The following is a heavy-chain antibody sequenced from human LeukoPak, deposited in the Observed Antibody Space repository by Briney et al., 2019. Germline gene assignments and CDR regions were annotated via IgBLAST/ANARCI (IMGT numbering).Heavy chain of an antibody. Sequence: ASVKVSCKASGYTFTSYDINWVRQATGQGLEWMGWMNPNSGNTGYAQKFQGRVTMTRNTSISTAYMELSSLRSEDTAVYYCARGGYSSSSPFYYYYYYGMDVWGQGTTVTVSS. J-gene: IGHJ6*02. CDR1: GYTFTSYD. D-gene: IGHD6-6*01. V-gene: IGHV1-8*01. CDR2: MNPNSGNT. CDR3: ARGGYSSSSPFYYYYYYGMDV.